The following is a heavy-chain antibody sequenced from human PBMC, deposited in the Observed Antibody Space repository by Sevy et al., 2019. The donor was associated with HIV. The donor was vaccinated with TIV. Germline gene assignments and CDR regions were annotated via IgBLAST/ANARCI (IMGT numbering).Heavy chain of an antibody. CDR1: VDSFNGHY. J-gene: IGHJ4*03. Sequence: SETLSLTCAVYVDSFNGHYWSWVRQVPGRGLEWIGEVDHTGNINYNPAFDNGLAITVNRPKKQFSLNLTSLTAADTAVYYCAGGPIDAPGRGYFDIWGHGNRVTVSS. CDR2: VDHTGNI. CDR3: AGGPIDAPGRGYFDI. D-gene: IGHD2-2*01. V-gene: IGHV4-34*01.